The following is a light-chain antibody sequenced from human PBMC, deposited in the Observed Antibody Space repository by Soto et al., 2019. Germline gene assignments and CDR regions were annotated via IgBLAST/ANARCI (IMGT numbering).Light chain of an antibody. V-gene: IGKV1-5*01. CDR3: QQYDTNPKT. J-gene: IGKJ1*01. CDR2: DAS. CDR1: QSINNW. Sequence: DIQMTQSPSTLSAFVGDRVTFTCRASQSINNWLAWYQQRPGTAPKILIYDASTLESGVPSRFSGSGSGTEFSPTISRLQPEDFATYYCQQYDTNPKTFGQGTKVDI.